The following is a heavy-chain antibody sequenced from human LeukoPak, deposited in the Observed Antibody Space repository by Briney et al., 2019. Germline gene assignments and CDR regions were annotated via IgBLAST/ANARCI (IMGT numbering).Heavy chain of an antibody. CDR2: RNPNSGNT. D-gene: IGHD4-23*01. V-gene: IGHV1-8*01. Sequence: ASVKVSCKASVYTFTTYDINWVRQATGQGLEWVGWRNPNSGNTGYAQKFQGRVTMTRNTSISTAYMELSSLRSEDTAVYYCARGPNKSDGGNSGSAWFDPWGQGTLVTVSS. CDR1: VYTFTTYD. J-gene: IGHJ5*02. CDR3: ARGPNKSDGGNSGSAWFDP.